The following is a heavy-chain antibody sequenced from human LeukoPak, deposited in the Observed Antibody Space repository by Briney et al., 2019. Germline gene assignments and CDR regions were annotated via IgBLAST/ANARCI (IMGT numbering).Heavy chain of an antibody. CDR1: GFTFSSYE. J-gene: IGHJ4*02. D-gene: IGHD3-3*01. V-gene: IGHV3-48*03. Sequence: GGSLRLSCAASGFTFSSYEMNWVRQAPGKGLEWVSYISSSGSTIYYADSVKGRFTISRDNAKNSLYLQMNSLRAEDTAVYYCARDLYDFWSGYSVSDYWGQGTLVTVSS. CDR3: ARDLYDFWSGYSVSDY. CDR2: ISSSGSTI.